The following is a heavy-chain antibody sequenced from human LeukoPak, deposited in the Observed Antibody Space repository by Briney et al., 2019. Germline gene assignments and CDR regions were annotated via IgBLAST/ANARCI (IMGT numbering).Heavy chain of an antibody. CDR1: GYTFTSYY. CDR2: INPSGGST. CDR3: ARDSYHYDSSGSVTRLGY. D-gene: IGHD3-22*01. Sequence: ASVKVSFKASGYTFTSYYMHWVRQAPGQGLEWMGIINPSGGSTSYAQKFQGRVTMTRDTSTSTVYMELSSLRSEDTAVYYCARDSYHYDSSGSVTRLGYWGQGTLVTVSS. V-gene: IGHV1-46*01. J-gene: IGHJ4*02.